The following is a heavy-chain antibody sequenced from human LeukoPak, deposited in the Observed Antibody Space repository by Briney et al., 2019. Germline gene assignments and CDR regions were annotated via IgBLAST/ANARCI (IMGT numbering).Heavy chain of an antibody. D-gene: IGHD3-22*01. CDR2: ISGSGGST. Sequence: PGGSLRLSCEASGFIFSSYAMSWVRQAPGKGLEWVSGISGSGGSTYYADSVKGRFTISRDNSKSTVYLQMNSLRAEDTAVYYCAKDHPHYYDRSAYFLFDSWGQGTLVTVSS. J-gene: IGHJ4*02. CDR3: AKDHPHYYDRSAYFLFDS. V-gene: IGHV3-23*01. CDR1: GFIFSSYA.